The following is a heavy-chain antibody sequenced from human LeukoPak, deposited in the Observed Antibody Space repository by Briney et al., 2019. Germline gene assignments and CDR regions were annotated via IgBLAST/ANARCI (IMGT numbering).Heavy chain of an antibody. Sequence: GRSLRLSCAASGFTFSSYGMHWVRQAPGKGLEWVAVISYDGSNKYYADSVKGRFTISRDNSKNTLYLQMNSLRAEDTAVYYRAKAVEYGSGSYVDYWGQGTLVTVSS. D-gene: IGHD3-10*01. CDR2: ISYDGSNK. CDR1: GFTFSSYG. J-gene: IGHJ4*02. V-gene: IGHV3-30*18. CDR3: AKAVEYGSGSYVDY.